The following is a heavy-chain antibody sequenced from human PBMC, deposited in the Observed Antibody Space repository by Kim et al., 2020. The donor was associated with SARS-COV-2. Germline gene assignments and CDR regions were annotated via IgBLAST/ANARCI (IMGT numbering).Heavy chain of an antibody. CDR3: ARHSRIVVVPAAILA. Sequence: IRQPPWKGLEWIGGIYYSGSTYYNPSLKSRVTISVDTSKNQFSLTLSSVTAADTAVYYCARHSRIVVVPAAILAWGQGTLVTVSS. J-gene: IGHJ4*02. D-gene: IGHD2-2*01. V-gene: IGHV4-39*01. CDR2: IYYSGST.